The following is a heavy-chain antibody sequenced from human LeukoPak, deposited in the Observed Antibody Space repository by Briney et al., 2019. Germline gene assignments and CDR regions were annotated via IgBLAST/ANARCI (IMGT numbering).Heavy chain of an antibody. Sequence: PGGSLRLSCAASGFTFSNYWMHWVRQAPGKGLVWVSAISGSGGSTYYADSVKGRFTISRDNSKNTLYLQMNSLRAEDTAVYYCAKDLLHFDYWGQGTLVTVSS. D-gene: IGHD2-15*01. J-gene: IGHJ4*02. V-gene: IGHV3-23*01. CDR1: GFTFSNYW. CDR2: ISGSGGST. CDR3: AKDLLHFDY.